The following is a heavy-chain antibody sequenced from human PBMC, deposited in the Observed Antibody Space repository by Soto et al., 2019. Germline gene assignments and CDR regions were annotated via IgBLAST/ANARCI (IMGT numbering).Heavy chain of an antibody. CDR3: ARGGLRYFDWSSAFYYYYGMDV. D-gene: IGHD3-9*01. CDR2: INHSGST. Sequence: SDTLSLTSADYGGSFSGYYWSWIRQPPGKGLEWIGEINHSGSTNYNPSLKSRVTISVDTSKNQFSLKLSSVTAADTAVYYCARGGLRYFDWSSAFYYYYGMDVWGQGTTVTVSS. J-gene: IGHJ6*02. CDR1: GGSFSGYY. V-gene: IGHV4-34*01.